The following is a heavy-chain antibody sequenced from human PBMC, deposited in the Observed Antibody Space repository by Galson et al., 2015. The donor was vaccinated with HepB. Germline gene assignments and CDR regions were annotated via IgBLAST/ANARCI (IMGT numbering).Heavy chain of an antibody. D-gene: IGHD6-6*01. Sequence: ALVKPTQTLTLTCTFSGFSLSTSGMSVSWIRQPPGKALEWLARIDWDDEKYYSTSLRTRLTISKDTSKNQVVLTMTNMDPVDTATYYCARTRYSSSSIDFWGQGTLVTVSS. CDR3: ARTRYSSSSIDF. CDR2: IDWDDEK. V-gene: IGHV2-70*11. CDR1: GFSLSTSGMS. J-gene: IGHJ4*02.